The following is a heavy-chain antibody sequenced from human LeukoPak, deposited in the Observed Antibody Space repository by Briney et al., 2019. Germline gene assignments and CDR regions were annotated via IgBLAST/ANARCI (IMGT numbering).Heavy chain of an antibody. D-gene: IGHD3-10*01. Sequence: NPSETLSLTCTVSGGSISSSSYYWGWIRQPPGKGLEWIGSIYYSGSTYYNPSLKSRVTISVDTSKNQFSLKLSSVTAADTAVYYCARARWFGEVIDYWGQGTLVTVSS. CDR2: IYYSGST. CDR3: ARARWFGEVIDY. CDR1: GGSISSSSYY. V-gene: IGHV4-39*01. J-gene: IGHJ4*02.